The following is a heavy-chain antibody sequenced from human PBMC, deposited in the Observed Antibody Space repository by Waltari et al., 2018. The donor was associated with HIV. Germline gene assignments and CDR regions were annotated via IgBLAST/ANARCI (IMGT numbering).Heavy chain of an antibody. CDR2: ISTASTYI. CDR1: GFTFRSFS. CDR3: ARSSVPVGPLYGMDV. Sequence: EMQLVESGGGLVKPGGSLRLSCAASGFTFRSFSMNGVRRAPGKGLEVVSSISTASTYIYYGDSVKGRFTISRDNAKNSLYLQMNSLRAEDTAVYFCARSSVPVGPLYGMDVWGQGTTVTVAS. J-gene: IGHJ6*02. D-gene: IGHD6-19*01. V-gene: IGHV3-21*02.